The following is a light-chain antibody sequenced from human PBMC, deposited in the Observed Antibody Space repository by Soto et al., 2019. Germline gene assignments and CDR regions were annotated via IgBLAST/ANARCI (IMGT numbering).Light chain of an antibody. CDR2: DAS. Sequence: SGLTRSPGALSLSPGERATLSCRASQSVSSSYLAWYQQKPGQAPRLLIYDASNRATGIPARFSGSGSGTDFTLTISSLEPADFAVYYCQQRRSSITFAQGTRLEIK. V-gene: IGKV3D-20*02. CDR3: QQRRSSIT. J-gene: IGKJ5*01. CDR1: QSVSSSY.